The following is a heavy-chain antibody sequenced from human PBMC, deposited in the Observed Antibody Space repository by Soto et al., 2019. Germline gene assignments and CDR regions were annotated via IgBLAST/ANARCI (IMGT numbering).Heavy chain of an antibody. J-gene: IGHJ4*02. CDR2: ISYDGSNK. CDR1: GFTFSSYA. D-gene: IGHD3-22*01. Sequence: QVQLVESGGGVVQPGRSLRLSCAASGFTFSSYAMHWVRQAPGKGLEWVAVISYDGSNKYYADSVKGRFTISRDNSKNTLYRQMNSLRAEDTAVYYCARSMIVVVTLDYWGQGTLVTVSS. CDR3: ARSMIVVVTLDY. V-gene: IGHV3-30-3*01.